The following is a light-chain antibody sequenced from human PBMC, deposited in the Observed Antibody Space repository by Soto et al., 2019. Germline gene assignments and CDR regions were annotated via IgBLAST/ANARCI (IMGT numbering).Light chain of an antibody. J-gene: IGLJ1*01. CDR2: EVT. V-gene: IGLV2-8*01. CDR3: SSYAGNKHV. Sequence: LAQPPSASGSLGQSVTISCTGTRSDVGGYEYVSWYQQHPGKAPKLMIYEVTKRPSGVPDRFSGSKSGNTASLTVSGLQAEDEADYYCSSYAGNKHVFGTGTKVTVL. CDR1: RSDVGGYEY.